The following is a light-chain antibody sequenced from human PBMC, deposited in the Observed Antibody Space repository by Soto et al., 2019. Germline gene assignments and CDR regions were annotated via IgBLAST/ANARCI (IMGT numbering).Light chain of an antibody. Sequence: QSVLTQPASVSGSPGQSITISCTGTSSDVGGFNYVSWYQQHPGKAPKLMIYAVSDRPSGVSNRFSGSKSGNTATLTISGLQAEDEADYYCSSYTVRGTIVFGGGTKVTVL. V-gene: IGLV2-14*01. CDR1: SSDVGGFNY. CDR3: SSYTVRGTIV. J-gene: IGLJ1*01. CDR2: AVS.